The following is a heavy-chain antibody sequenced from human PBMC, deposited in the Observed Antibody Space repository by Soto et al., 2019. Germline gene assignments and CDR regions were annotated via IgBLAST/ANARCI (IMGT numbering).Heavy chain of an antibody. CDR3: ARHRRYWSGGRCYSDKGPYYFDY. D-gene: IGHD2-15*01. CDR2: IYYRGST. Sequence: SETLSLTCTVSGGSISSSSYYWGWVRQPPGKGLEWIGRIYYRGSTYYNPSLTSRVTISVDTSKNQFSLKLSSVTAADKDVYYCARHRRYWSGGRCYSDKGPYYFDYWGQGTMVTVSS. V-gene: IGHV4-39*01. J-gene: IGHJ4*02. CDR1: GGSISSSSYY.